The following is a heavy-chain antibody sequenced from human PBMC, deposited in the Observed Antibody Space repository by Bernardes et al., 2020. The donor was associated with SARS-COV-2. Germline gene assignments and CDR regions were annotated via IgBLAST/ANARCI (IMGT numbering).Heavy chain of an antibody. CDR2: MYYNGNT. D-gene: IGHD3-10*01. Sequence: SEPLSLTCTVSGGSISSVGYFWSWVLQHPTKGLEWIGYMYYNGNTYYHPSLQSRVTISIDSSKNQFSLRLSSVTAADTALYYCNRYYSGFDHWGQGILVTVSS. CDR3: NRYYSGFDH. CDR1: GGSISSVGYF. J-gene: IGHJ4*02. V-gene: IGHV4-31*03.